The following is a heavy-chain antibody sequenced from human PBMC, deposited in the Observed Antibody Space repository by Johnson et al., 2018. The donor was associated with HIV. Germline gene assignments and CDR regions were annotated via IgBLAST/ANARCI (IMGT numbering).Heavy chain of an antibody. CDR2: IYSGGST. V-gene: IGHV3-66*02. Sequence: ESVSVIYSGGSTYYADSVKGRFTISRDNSKNTLYLQMNILRAEDTAVYYCARTRQGAFDIWGQGTMVTVSS. CDR3: ARTRQGAFDI. J-gene: IGHJ3*02.